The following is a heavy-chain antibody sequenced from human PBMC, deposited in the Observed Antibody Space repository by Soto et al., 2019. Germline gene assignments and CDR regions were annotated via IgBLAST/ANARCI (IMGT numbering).Heavy chain of an antibody. CDR2: INHSGST. V-gene: IGHV4-34*01. CDR3: ARKEWLPDY. CDR1: GGSFSGYY. D-gene: IGHD5-12*01. J-gene: IGHJ4*02. Sequence: KTSETLSLTCAVYGGSFSGYYWSWIRQPPGKGLEWIGEINHSGSTNYNPSLKSRVTISVDTSKNQFSLKLSSVTAADTAVYYCARKEWLPDYWGQGTLVTVSS.